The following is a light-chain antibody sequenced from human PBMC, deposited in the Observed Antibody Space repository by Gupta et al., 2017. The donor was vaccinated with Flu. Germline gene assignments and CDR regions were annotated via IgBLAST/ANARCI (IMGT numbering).Light chain of an antibody. CDR3: SSYAGSSLWV. Sequence: QSALTQPPSASGSPGQSATITCTGTSSDVGGYNYVSWYQQHPGKAPKLMIYEVSKRPSGVPDRFSGSKSGNTASLTVSGLQAEDEADYYCSSYAGSSLWVFGGGTKLTVL. CDR1: SSDVGGYNY. CDR2: EVS. J-gene: IGLJ3*02. V-gene: IGLV2-8*01.